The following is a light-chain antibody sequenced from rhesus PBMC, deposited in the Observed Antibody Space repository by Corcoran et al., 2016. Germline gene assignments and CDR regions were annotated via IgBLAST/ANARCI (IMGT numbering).Light chain of an antibody. Sequence: ALTQPPSVSQSLGQSVTIPCTRTSSDVGGYNYVSWYQQHPGKAPKLLIYDVTNRPSGVSDRFPGSKSGNTASLTISGLQAEDEADYYCSSYRSGNTYIFGAGTRLTVL. V-gene: IGLV2S9*01. CDR2: DVT. CDR1: SSDVGGYNY. J-gene: IGLJ1*01. CDR3: SSYRSGNTYI.